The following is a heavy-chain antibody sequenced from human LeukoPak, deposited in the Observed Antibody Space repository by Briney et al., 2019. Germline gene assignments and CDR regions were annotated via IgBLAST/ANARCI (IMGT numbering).Heavy chain of an antibody. CDR1: GFTLSSYG. Sequence: GGSLRLSCAASGFTLSSYGMKWVRQAPGKGLEWVSYISASGSNTYYADSVKGRFTISRDNAKSSLFLQMNSLRAEDTAVYYCARARGSGYCDYWGQGTLVTVSS. D-gene: IGHD3-9*01. J-gene: IGHJ4*02. CDR3: ARARGSGYCDY. CDR2: ISASGSNT. V-gene: IGHV3-48*03.